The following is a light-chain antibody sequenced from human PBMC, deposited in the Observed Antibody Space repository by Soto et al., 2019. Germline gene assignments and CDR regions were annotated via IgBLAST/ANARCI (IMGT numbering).Light chain of an antibody. Sequence: EIVLTQSPGTLSLSPGERATLSCRASQSVSSSYLAWYQQKPGQAPRLLIYGASSRATGISDRFSGSGFGTDFTLTISRLEPEDFAVYYCQQYGSSSWTFGQGTKVEIK. CDR2: GAS. V-gene: IGKV3-20*01. CDR3: QQYGSSSWT. CDR1: QSVSSSY. J-gene: IGKJ1*01.